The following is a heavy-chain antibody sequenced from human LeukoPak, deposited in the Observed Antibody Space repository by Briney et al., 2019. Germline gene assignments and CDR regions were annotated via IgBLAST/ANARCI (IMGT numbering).Heavy chain of an antibody. CDR1: GGTFSSYV. CDR3: ARDRRAVAFYSNWFDP. J-gene: IGHJ5*02. CDR2: IIPIFGIA. Sequence: SVKVSCKASGGTFSSYVISWVRQAPGQGLEWMGRIIPIFGIANYAQKFQGRVTITADKSTSTAYMELSSLRSEDTAVYYCARDRRAVAFYSNWFDPWGQGTLVTVSS. D-gene: IGHD6-19*01. V-gene: IGHV1-69*04.